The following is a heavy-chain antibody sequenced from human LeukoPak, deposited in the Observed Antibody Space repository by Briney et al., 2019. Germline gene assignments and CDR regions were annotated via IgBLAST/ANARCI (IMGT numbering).Heavy chain of an antibody. D-gene: IGHD3-3*01. J-gene: IGHJ4*02. V-gene: IGHV3-48*03. CDR1: GFTFSSYE. CDR3: ASHDFWSGHGFDY. Sequence: GGSLRLSCAASGFTFSSYEMNWVRQAPGKGLEWVSYISSSGSTIYYADSVKGRFTISRDNAKNSLYLQMNSLRAEDTAVYYCASHDFWSGHGFDYWGQGTLVTVSS. CDR2: ISSSGSTI.